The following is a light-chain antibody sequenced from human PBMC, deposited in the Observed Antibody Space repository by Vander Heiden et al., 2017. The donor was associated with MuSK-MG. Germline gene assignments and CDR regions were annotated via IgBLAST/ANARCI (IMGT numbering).Light chain of an antibody. V-gene: IGKV3-11*01. J-gene: IGKJ2*01. Sequence: IVLTQSPATLSLSPGERATLSCRASQSVSSYLAWYQQKPGQAPRLLIYDASNRATGIPARFSGSGSATDFTLTISSLEPEDFAVYYCQQRSNWPPYTFGQGTKLGIK. CDR3: QQRSNWPPYT. CDR2: DAS. CDR1: QSVSSY.